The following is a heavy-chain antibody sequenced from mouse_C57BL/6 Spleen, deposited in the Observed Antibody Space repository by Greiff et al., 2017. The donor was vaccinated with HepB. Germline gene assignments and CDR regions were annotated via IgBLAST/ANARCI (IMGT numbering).Heavy chain of an antibody. D-gene: IGHD1-1*01. V-gene: IGHV1-52*01. CDR1: GYTFTSYW. J-gene: IGHJ1*03. CDR3: AKGSITTVVHWYFDV. CDR2: IDPSDSET. Sequence: QVQLQQPGAELVRPGSSVKLSCKASGYTFTSYWMHWVKQRPIQGLEWIGNIDPSDSETHYNQKFKDKATLTVDKSSSTAYMQLSSLTSEDSAVYYCAKGSITTVVHWYFDVWGTGTTVTVSS.